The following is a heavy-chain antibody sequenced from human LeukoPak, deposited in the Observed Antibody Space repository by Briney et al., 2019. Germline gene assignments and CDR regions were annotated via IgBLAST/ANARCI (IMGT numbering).Heavy chain of an antibody. J-gene: IGHJ4*02. CDR2: IWYDGSNK. V-gene: IGHV3-33*08. Sequence: PGRSLRLSCAASGFTFSSYGMHWVRQAPGKGLEWVAVIWYDGSNKYYADSVKGRFTISRDNSKNTLYLQMNSLRAEDTAVYYCARVLKQGPNDYWGQGTLVTVSS. CDR3: ARVLKQGPNDY. CDR1: GFTFSSYG. D-gene: IGHD1/OR15-1a*01.